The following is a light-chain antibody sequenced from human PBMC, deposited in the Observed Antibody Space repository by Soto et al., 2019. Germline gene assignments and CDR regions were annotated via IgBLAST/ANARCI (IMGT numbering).Light chain of an antibody. CDR1: QNVGSY. V-gene: IGKV3-11*01. CDR3: QHRDRWPPIIT. J-gene: IGKJ3*01. Sequence: PGDTATLSCRASQNVGSYLAWYQQKPGQAPRLLIYEIFKRATGIPARFSGSGSGTDFTLTISSLEPEDFAVYYCQHRDRWPPIITFGPGTTVDIK. CDR2: EIF.